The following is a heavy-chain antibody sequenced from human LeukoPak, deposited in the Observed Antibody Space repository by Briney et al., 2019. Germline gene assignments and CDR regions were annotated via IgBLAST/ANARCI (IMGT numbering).Heavy chain of an antibody. D-gene: IGHD2-8*01. V-gene: IGHV4-34*01. CDR3: AGASHCTNGVCHDY. J-gene: IGHJ4*02. CDR1: GGSFSGYY. CDR2: INHSGST. Sequence: SETLSLTCAVYGGSFSGYYWSWIRQPPGKGLEWIGEINHSGSTNYNPSLKSRVTISVDTSKNQFSLKLSSVTAADTAVYYCAGASHCTNGVCHDYWGQGTLVTVSS.